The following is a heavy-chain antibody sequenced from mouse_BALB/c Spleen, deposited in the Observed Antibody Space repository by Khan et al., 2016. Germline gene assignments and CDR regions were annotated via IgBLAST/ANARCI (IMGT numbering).Heavy chain of an antibody. CDR1: GYTFTSYW. V-gene: IGHV1-7*01. Sequence: QVQLQQPGAELAKPGASVKMSCKASGYTFTSYWMHWVKQRPGQGLEWIGYSNPSTGYTEYNQKFKDKATLTADKSSSTAYMQLSSLTSEDSAVYYCARDLRLAWFAYWGQGTLVTVSA. D-gene: IGHD2-12*01. CDR3: ARDLRLAWFAY. J-gene: IGHJ3*01. CDR2: SNPSTGYT.